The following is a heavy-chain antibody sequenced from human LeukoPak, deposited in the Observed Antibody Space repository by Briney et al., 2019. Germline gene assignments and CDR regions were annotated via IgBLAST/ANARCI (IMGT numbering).Heavy chain of an antibody. CDR1: GFTFSSYG. CDR2: ISYDGSNK. CDR3: AKPARYCSSTSCRAYFDY. J-gene: IGHJ4*02. V-gene: IGHV3-30*18. D-gene: IGHD2-2*01. Sequence: GRSLRLSCAASGFTFSSYGMHWVRQAPGKGLEWVAVISYDGSNKYYADSVKSRFTISRDNSKNTLYLQMNSLRAEDTAVYYCAKPARYCSSTSCRAYFDYWGQGTLVTVSS.